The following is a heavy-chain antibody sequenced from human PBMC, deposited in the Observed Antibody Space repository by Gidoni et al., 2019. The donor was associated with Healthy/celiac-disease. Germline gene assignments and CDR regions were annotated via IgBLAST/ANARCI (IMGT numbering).Heavy chain of an antibody. CDR1: GGSISSSSYY. V-gene: IGHV4-39*01. Sequence: QLQLQESCPGLVKPSETLSPTCTVSGGSISSSSYYWGWIRQPPGKGLEWIGSIYYSGSTYYNPSLKSRVTISVDTSKSQFSRKLGSVTAADTAVYYCAVLPHLRGFPPSIDYWGQGTLVTVSS. CDR3: AVLPHLRGFPPSIDY. J-gene: IGHJ4*02. CDR2: IYYSGST. D-gene: IGHD3-10*01.